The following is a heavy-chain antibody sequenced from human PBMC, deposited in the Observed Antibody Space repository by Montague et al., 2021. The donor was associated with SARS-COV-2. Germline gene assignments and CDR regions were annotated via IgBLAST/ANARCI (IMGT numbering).Heavy chain of an antibody. J-gene: IGHJ6*02. Sequence: TLSLTCTDSGGSISSGSYYWSWIRQPAGKGLEWIGRIYTSGSTNYNTSLKSRVTISVDTSKNQFSLKLSSVTAADTAVYYCARVGVGTMVRGVIPAYYYYGMDVWGQGTTVTVSS. D-gene: IGHD3-10*01. CDR1: GGSISSGSYY. V-gene: IGHV4-61*02. CDR2: IYTSGST. CDR3: ARVGVGTMVRGVIPAYYYYGMDV.